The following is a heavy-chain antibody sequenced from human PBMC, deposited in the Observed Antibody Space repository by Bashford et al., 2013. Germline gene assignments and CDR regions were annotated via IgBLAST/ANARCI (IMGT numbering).Heavy chain of an antibody. CDR3: ARGFKFYYDSSGYSRESDAFDI. CDR1: GGTFSSYA. CDR2: IIPIFGTA. Sequence: SVKVSCKASGGTFSSYAISWVRQAPGQGLEWMGGIIPIFGTANYAQKFQGRVTITADKSTSTAYMELSSLRSEDTAVYYCARGFKFYYDSSGYSRESDAFDIWGQGTMVTVSS. J-gene: IGHJ3*02. V-gene: IGHV1-69*06. D-gene: IGHD3-22*01.